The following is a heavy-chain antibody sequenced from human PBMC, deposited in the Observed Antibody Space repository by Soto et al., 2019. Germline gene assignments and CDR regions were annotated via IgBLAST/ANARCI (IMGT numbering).Heavy chain of an antibody. CDR3: ARVISPMAPSDY. Sequence: HSETLSLTCTVSGGSISSGGYYWSWIRQHPGKGLEWIGYIYHSGSTNYNPSLKSRVTISVDKSKTQFSLRLSSVTAADTAVYYCARVISPMAPSDYWGQGTTVTXSS. CDR1: GGSISSGGYY. J-gene: IGHJ4*03. D-gene: IGHD3-10*01. CDR2: IYHSGST. V-gene: IGHV4-31*03.